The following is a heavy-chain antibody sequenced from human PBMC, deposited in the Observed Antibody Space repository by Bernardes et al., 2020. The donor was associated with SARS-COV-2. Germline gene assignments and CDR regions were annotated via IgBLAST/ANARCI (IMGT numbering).Heavy chain of an antibody. CDR1: GFTVRTTY. CDR2: IYRGGST. CDR3: ARERSGEAFDI. J-gene: IGHJ3*02. D-gene: IGHD1-26*01. V-gene: IGHV3-53*01. Sequence: VGSLLLSCVASGFTVRTTYMSWVRQAPGPGLAWVSVIYRGGSTDYADSVEGRFTISRDDSKNTLYLQMNSLRAEDTGVYYCARERSGEAFDIWGQGTMVTVAS.